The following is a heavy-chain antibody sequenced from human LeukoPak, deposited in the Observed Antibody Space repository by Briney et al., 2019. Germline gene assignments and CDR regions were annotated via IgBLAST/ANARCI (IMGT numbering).Heavy chain of an antibody. CDR1: GFTFSSYA. D-gene: IGHD3-22*01. CDR2: ISYDGSNK. J-gene: IGHJ4*02. V-gene: IGHV3-30*01. Sequence: PGGSLRLSCAASGFTFSSYAMHWVRQAPGKGLEWVAVISYDGSNKYYADSVKGRFTISRDNSKNTLYLQMNSLRAEDTAVYYCARDYYDSSGYYSLDYWGQGTLVTVSS. CDR3: ARDYYDSSGYYSLDY.